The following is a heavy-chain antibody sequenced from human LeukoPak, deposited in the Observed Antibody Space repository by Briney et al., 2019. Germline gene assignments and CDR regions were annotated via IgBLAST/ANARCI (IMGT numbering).Heavy chain of an antibody. CDR3: ARDSLGGYGDYIDY. CDR2: ISTYNGDT. Sequence: WASVKVSCKASGYTFSSYGISWVRQAPGQGLEWMGWISTYNGDTKYAQKLQGRVTMTTDTSTSTAYMELRSLRSDDTAVYYCARDSLGGYGDYIDYWGQGTLVTVSS. CDR1: GYTFSSYG. J-gene: IGHJ4*02. D-gene: IGHD4-17*01. V-gene: IGHV1-18*01.